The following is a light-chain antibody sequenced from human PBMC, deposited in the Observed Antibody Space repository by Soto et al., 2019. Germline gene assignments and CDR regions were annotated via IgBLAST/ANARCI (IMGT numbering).Light chain of an antibody. CDR3: SSYTPSNTRQIV. CDR1: SSDVGGYSY. Sequence: QSVRTQPASVSGSPGQAITISCTGTSSDVGGYSYVSWYQQHPGKAPKFIIYDVSNRPSGVSNRFSGSKSGNTASLTISGLQAEDEADYCCSSYTPSNTRQIVFGPGTKVTVL. V-gene: IGLV2-14*01. CDR2: DVS. J-gene: IGLJ1*01.